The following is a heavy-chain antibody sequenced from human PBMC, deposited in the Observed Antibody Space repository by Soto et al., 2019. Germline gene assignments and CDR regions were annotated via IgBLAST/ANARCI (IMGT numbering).Heavy chain of an antibody. CDR3: ARIRRRGYYYDSCGYYWGDYYYYGMDV. J-gene: IGHJ6*02. CDR2: IDWDDDK. V-gene: IGHV2-70*01. CDR1: GLSHSNSGMC. Sequence: SGPTLVNPTQTLTLTCTFSGLSHSNSGMCVSWIRQPPGKALEWLALIDWDDDKYYSTSLKTRLTISKDTSKNQVVLTMTNMEPVDTATYYCARIRRRGYYYDSCGYYWGDYYYYGMDVWGQGTTVTVSS. D-gene: IGHD3-22*01.